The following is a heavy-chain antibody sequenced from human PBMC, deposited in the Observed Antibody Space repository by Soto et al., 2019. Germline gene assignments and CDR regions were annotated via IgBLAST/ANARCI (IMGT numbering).Heavy chain of an antibody. CDR2: ISAYNGNT. V-gene: IGHV1-18*04. D-gene: IGHD3-22*01. CDR3: ARSPSLYEEGVYYYYGMDV. CDR1: GYTFTSYG. Sequence: QVQLVQSGAEVKKPGASVKVSCKASGYTFTSYGISWVRQAPGQGLEWMGWISAYNGNTNYAQKLQGRVTMTTVTSTSTAYMELRSLRSDDTAVYYCARSPSLYEEGVYYYYGMDVWGQGTTVTVSS. J-gene: IGHJ6*02.